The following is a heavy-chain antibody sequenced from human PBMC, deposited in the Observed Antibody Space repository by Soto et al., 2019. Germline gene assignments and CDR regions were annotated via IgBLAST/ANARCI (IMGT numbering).Heavy chain of an antibody. CDR2: IYYSGST. Sequence: TLSLTCTVSGGSISSSSYYWGWIRQPPGKGLEWIGSIYYSGSTYYNPSLKSRVTISVDTSKNQFSLKLSSVTAADTAVYYCARLESPDYDFWSGYYDHHDAFDIWGQGTMVTVSS. CDR1: GGSISSSSYY. J-gene: IGHJ3*02. CDR3: ARLESPDYDFWSGYYDHHDAFDI. D-gene: IGHD3-3*01. V-gene: IGHV4-39*01.